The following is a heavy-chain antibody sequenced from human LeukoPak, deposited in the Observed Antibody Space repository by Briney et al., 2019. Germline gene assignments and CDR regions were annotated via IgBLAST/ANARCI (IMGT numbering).Heavy chain of an antibody. Sequence: GGSLRLSCAASGFTFSSYAMSWVRQAPGKGLEWVSAISGSGGSTYYADSVKGRFTISRDNSKNTLYLQMSNLRAEDTAIYFCAKASPSTGEFDYWGQGTLVTVSS. V-gene: IGHV3-23*01. J-gene: IGHJ4*02. D-gene: IGHD7-27*01. CDR1: GFTFSSYA. CDR3: AKASPSTGEFDY. CDR2: ISGSGGST.